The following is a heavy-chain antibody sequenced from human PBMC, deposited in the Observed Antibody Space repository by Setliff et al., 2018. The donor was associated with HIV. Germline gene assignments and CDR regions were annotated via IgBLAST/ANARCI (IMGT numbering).Heavy chain of an antibody. Sequence: PSETLSLTCAVYGGSFSGYFWSWIRQPPGKGLEWIGESNYDGKTKYNPSLKSRVSISVDTSKNQFSLKVASVTAADTAVYYCVRQHGDYAFDPWGQGTLVTVSS. V-gene: IGHV4-34*01. J-gene: IGHJ5*02. D-gene: IGHD4-17*01. CDR3: VRQHGDYAFDP. CDR1: GGSFSGYF. CDR2: SNYDGKT.